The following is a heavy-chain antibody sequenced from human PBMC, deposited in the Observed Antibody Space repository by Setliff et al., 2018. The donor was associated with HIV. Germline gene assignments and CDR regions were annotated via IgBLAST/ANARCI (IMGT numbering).Heavy chain of an antibody. CDR1: GYTFTDYY. V-gene: IGHV1-69-2*01. D-gene: IGHD3-10*01. CDR3: AVKPSETLYKRFGDLFEGEGRYYHYYYYMDV. J-gene: IGHJ6*03. Sequence: ASVKVSCKASGYTFTDYYMHWVQQAPGKGLEWMGRVDPEDGNTNYAQKLQGRVTMTTDTSTSTAYMDLSSLTSEDTAVYYCAVKPSETLYKRFGDLFEGEGRYYHYYYYMDVWGKGTTVTVSS. CDR2: VDPEDGNT.